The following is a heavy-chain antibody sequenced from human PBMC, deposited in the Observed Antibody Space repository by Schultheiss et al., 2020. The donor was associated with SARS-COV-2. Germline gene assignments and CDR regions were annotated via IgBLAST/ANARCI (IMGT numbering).Heavy chain of an antibody. V-gene: IGHV6-1*01. CDR3: TRDLTSGYLGY. CDR2: TYYRSKWYN. D-gene: IGHD3-22*01. J-gene: IGHJ4*02. Sequence: SQTLSLTCAISGDSVSSNSVAWNWIRQSPSRGLEWLGRTYYRSKWYNDYPPSMESRITVNPDTSKNQLSLQLNSVTPEDTAVYYCTRDLTSGYLGYWGQGSLVTVSS. CDR1: GDSVSSNSVA.